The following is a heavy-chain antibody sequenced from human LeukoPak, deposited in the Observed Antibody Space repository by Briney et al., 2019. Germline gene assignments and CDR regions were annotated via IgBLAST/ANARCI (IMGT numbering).Heavy chain of an antibody. CDR2: IYYSGST. D-gene: IGHD2-15*01. CDR1: GGSISSYY. V-gene: IGHV4-59*01. Sequence: SETLSLTCTVSGGSISSYYWSWIRQPPGKGLEWIGYIYYSGSTNYNPSLKSRVTISVDTSKNQFSLKLSSVTAADTAVYYCARVVVVAATKYYFDYWGQGTLVTVSS. CDR3: ARVVVVAATKYYFDY. J-gene: IGHJ4*02.